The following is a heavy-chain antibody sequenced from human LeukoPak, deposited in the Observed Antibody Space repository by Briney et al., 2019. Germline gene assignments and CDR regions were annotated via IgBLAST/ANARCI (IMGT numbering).Heavy chain of an antibody. CDR3: AKDIDLTGSDEAPFDY. V-gene: IGHV3-21*01. CDR1: GFTLTSYN. J-gene: IGHJ4*02. D-gene: IGHD2-15*01. Sequence: GGSLRLSCAASGFTLTSYNMNWVRQAPGKGLEWVSSITSSSDYIYYADSVKGRFPISRDNSKNTLYLQMNSLRAEDTAVYYCAKDIDLTGSDEAPFDYWGQGTLVTVSS. CDR2: ITSSSDYI.